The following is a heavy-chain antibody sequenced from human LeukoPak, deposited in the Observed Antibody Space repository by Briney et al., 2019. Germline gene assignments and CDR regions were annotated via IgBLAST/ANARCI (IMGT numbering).Heavy chain of an antibody. CDR1: GGSVSSGSDY. V-gene: IGHV4-61*01. J-gene: IGHJ4*02. CDR2: IYYSGST. Sequence: SETLSLTCAVSGGSVSSGSDYWSWIRQPPGKGLEWIGYIYYSGSTDYNPSLKSRVTISVDTSKNQFSLKLSSVTAADTAVYYCARDASGVSGSYKYYFDYWGQGTLVTVSS. D-gene: IGHD3-10*01. CDR3: ARDASGVSGSYKYYFDY.